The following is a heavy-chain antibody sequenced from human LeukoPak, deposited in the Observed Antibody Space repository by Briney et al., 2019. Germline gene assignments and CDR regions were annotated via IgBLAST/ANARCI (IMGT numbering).Heavy chain of an antibody. J-gene: IGHJ6*02. V-gene: IGHV1-18*01. CDR2: ISAYNGNT. Sequence: ASVKVSCTASGYIFTSYGISWVRPAPGQGLDWMGWISAYNGNTNYAQKLQGRVTMTTDTSTSTAYMELRSLRSDDTAVYYCARAWGAMVSPHYYYYGMDVWGQGTTVTVSS. CDR1: GYIFTSYG. D-gene: IGHD5-18*01. CDR3: ARAWGAMVSPHYYYYGMDV.